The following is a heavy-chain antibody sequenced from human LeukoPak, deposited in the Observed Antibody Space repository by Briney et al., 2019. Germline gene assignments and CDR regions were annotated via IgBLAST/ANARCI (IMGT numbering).Heavy chain of an antibody. J-gene: IGHJ6*02. CDR3: ARDDSSGYYYSSINYYYGMDV. D-gene: IGHD3-22*01. CDR2: IIPIFGTA. V-gene: IGHV1-69*01. Sequence: ASVKVSCKASGGTFSSYAISWVRQAPGQGLEWMGGIIPIFGTANYAQKFQGRVTITADESTSTAYMELSSLRSEDTAVYYCARDDSSGYYYSSINYYYGMDVWGQGTTVTVSS. CDR1: GGTFSSYA.